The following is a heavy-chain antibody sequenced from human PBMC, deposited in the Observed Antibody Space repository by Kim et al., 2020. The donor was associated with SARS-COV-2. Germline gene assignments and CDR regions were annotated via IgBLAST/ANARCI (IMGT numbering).Heavy chain of an antibody. CDR3: ASSLSMDIFTGSAVFYGMDV. J-gene: IGHJ6*02. Sequence: ASVKVSCKASGYTFTSYGISWVRQAPGQGLEWMGWISAYNGNTNYAQKLQGRVTMTTDTSTSTAYMELRSLRSDDTAVYYCASSLSMDIFTGSAVFYGMDVWGQGTTVTVSS. CDR1: GYTFTSYG. V-gene: IGHV1-18*01. CDR2: ISAYNGNT. D-gene: IGHD3-9*01.